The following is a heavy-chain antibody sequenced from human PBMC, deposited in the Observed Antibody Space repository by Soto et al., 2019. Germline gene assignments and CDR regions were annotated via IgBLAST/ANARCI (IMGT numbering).Heavy chain of an antibody. CDR2: ISSGGTT. V-gene: IGHV4-31*03. J-gene: IGHJ4*01. Sequence: QVQLQESGPGLVKPSQTLSLTCTVSGGPIRSGGDYWNWVRQHPGKGLEWIGHISSGGTTYYNPSRGSRVAISEDTSKNQFSLTLRSVTAADTAVYFCAREKLAAMYVFDSWGQGILVTVSS. D-gene: IGHD2-2*01. CDR1: GGPIRSGGDY. CDR3: AREKLAAMYVFDS.